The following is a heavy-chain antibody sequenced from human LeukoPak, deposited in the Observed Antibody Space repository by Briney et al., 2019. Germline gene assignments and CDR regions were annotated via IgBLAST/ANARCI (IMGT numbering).Heavy chain of an antibody. Sequence: GGSLRLSCAVSGFTFSRFAMNWVRQAPGKGLEWVSIISNSGTITSYADSVKGRFTISRDNSNNMVYLQMNNLRAEDTALYYCTTESLHYWGQGSLVAVSS. CDR3: TTESLHY. CDR1: GFTFSRFA. V-gene: IGHV3-23*01. CDR2: ISNSGTIT. D-gene: IGHD3-10*01. J-gene: IGHJ4*02.